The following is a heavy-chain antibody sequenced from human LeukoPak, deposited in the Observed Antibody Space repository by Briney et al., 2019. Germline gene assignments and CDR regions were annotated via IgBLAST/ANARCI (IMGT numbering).Heavy chain of an antibody. V-gene: IGHV3-74*01. Sequence: GGSLRLSCEASGFPFSRFWTHWVRQVPGKGLEWVSRINRDATSTTYADSVKGRFTISRDNSKNTLYLQMNSLRGEDTAVYYCAKDAIGTADYWGQGTLVTVSS. D-gene: IGHD1-26*01. CDR1: GFPFSRFW. CDR3: AKDAIGTADY. J-gene: IGHJ4*02. CDR2: INRDATST.